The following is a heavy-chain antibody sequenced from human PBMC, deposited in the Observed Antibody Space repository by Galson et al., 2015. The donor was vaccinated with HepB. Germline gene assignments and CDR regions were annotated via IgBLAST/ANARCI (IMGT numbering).Heavy chain of an antibody. CDR1: GFEFNNYG. CDR3: ARNPTSMVRGVVVYYYYGMDV. J-gene: IGHJ6*02. CDR2: TSHDGRKN. D-gene: IGHD3-10*01. V-gene: IGHV3-30*03. Sequence: SLRLSCAASGFEFNNYGLHWVRQAPGKGLEWVAITSHDGRKNYYADSVKGRFSISRDNSKDTLYLQMHSLRPEDTAVYFCARNPTSMVRGVVVYYYYGMDVWGHGTTVAVSS.